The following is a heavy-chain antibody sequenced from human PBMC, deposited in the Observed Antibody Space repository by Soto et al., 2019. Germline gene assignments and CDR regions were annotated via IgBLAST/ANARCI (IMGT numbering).Heavy chain of an antibody. CDR3: ARVAFGTIDY. J-gene: IGHJ4*02. D-gene: IGHD1-1*01. Sequence: SETLSLTCTVSNYSISSGYYWGWIRQSPGEGLEWIVSMYHSGTTYYNPSLKSRVTISIDTSKNQFSLKLTSVTSADTAVYFCARVAFGTIDYWGQGTLVTVSS. V-gene: IGHV4-38-2*02. CDR1: NYSISSGYY. CDR2: MYHSGTT.